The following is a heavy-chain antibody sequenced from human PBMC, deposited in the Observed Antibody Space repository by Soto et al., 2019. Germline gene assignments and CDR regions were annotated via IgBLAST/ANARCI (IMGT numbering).Heavy chain of an antibody. CDR2: INPNSGGT. J-gene: IGHJ6*02. D-gene: IGHD3-16*01. V-gene: IGHV1-2*04. CDR3: AKARLWGGDGYNTYYYYGMDV. CDR1: GYTFTGYY. Sequence: GASVKVSCKASGYTFTGYYMHWVRQAPGQRLEWMGWINPNSGGTNYAQKFQGWVTMTRDTSISTAYMELNSLRAEDTALYYCAKARLWGGDGYNTYYYYGMDVWGQGTTVTVSS.